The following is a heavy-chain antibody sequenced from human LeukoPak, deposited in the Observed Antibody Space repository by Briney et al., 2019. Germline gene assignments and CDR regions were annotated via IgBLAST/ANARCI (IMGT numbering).Heavy chain of an antibody. CDR2: IYYSGST. J-gene: IGHJ4*02. CDR3: AREFTGTTKYYFDY. D-gene: IGHD1-7*01. CDR1: GGSISSSSYY. V-gene: IGHV4-39*07. Sequence: SETLSLTCTVSGGSISSSSYYWGWIRQPPGKGLEWIGSIYYSGSTYYNPSLKSRVTISVDTSKNQFSLRLSSVTAADTAVYYCAREFTGTTKYYFDYWGQGTLVTVSS.